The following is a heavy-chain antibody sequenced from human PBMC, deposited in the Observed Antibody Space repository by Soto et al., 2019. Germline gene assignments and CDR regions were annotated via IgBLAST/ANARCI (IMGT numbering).Heavy chain of an antibody. J-gene: IGHJ3*02. CDR1: GYTFTSYY. CDR3: ARDRVSNDAFDI. Sequence: QVQLVQSGAEVKKPGASVKVSCKASGYTFTSYYMHWVRQAPGQGLEWMGIINPSGGSTSYAQKFQGRVTMTRDTSTSTVYMELSSLRSEDTAVYYRARDRVSNDAFDIWGQGTMVTVSS. CDR2: INPSGGST. V-gene: IGHV1-46*01.